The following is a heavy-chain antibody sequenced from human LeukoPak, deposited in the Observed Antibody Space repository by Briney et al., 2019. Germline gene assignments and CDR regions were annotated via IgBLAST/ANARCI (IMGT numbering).Heavy chain of an antibody. CDR1: GFKFDDYT. J-gene: IGHJ4*02. Sequence: GGSLRLSCAASGFKFDDYTMHWVRQAPGKGLEWVSLISWDGDTTYYGDSVKGRFTISRDNSKNALYLQMNSLRIEDTALYYCVKGRSFYCSDNWGQGTLVTVSS. CDR3: VKGRSFYCSDN. V-gene: IGHV3-43*01. D-gene: IGHD3-10*01. CDR2: ISWDGDTT.